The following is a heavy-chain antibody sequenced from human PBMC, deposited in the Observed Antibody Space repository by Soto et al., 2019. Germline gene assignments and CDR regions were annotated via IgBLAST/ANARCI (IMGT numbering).Heavy chain of an antibody. CDR3: ARWPRLLDS. CDR2: ISSDGRET. D-gene: IGHD6-6*01. CDR1: GFTFSDFW. V-gene: IGHV3-7*01. J-gene: IGHJ4*02. Sequence: GGSLRLSCAASGFTFSDFWMNWVRQAPEKGLEWVAYISSDGRETNHVASVKGRFTISRDNAKNSLYLQMNSLRAEDTAVYYCARWPRLLDSWGQGTLVTVSS.